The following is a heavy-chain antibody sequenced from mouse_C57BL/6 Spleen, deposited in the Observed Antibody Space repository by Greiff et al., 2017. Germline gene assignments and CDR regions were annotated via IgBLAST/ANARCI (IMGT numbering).Heavy chain of an antibody. D-gene: IGHD2-3*01. Sequence: VKLMESGAELVRPGASVTLSCKASGYTFTDYDMHWVKQTPVHGLEWIGAIDPETGGTAYNQKFKGKAILTADKSSSTAYMELRSLTSEDSAVYYCTRVDLYNGYYEYFDVWGTGTTVTVSS. CDR3: TRVDLYNGYYEYFDV. V-gene: IGHV1-15*01. CDR2: IDPETGGT. J-gene: IGHJ1*03. CDR1: GYTFTDYD.